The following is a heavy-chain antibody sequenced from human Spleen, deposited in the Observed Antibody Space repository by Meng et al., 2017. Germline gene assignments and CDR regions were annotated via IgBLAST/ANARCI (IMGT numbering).Heavy chain of an antibody. Sequence: EVQLLESGGGLVQPGGSLRLSCVVSGLIFNTYGMNWVRQAPGKGLEWVSTIDAGCGATYYADSMKGRFTISRDNSKNTLYLQMSSLRVEDTAIYYCVPRTTFYDFWGQGTLVTVSS. CDR2: IDAGCGAT. V-gene: IGHV3-23*01. D-gene: IGHD2/OR15-2a*01. CDR3: VPRTTFYDF. CDR1: GLIFNTYG. J-gene: IGHJ4*02.